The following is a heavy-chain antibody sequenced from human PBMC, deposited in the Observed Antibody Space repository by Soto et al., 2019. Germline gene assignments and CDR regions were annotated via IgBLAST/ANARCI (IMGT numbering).Heavy chain of an antibody. CDR2: IIPILGIA. CDR1: GGTFSSYT. CDR3: ARDWYSSGWATFDY. V-gene: IGHV1-69*08. J-gene: IGHJ4*02. Sequence: HVQLVQSGAEVKKPGSSVKDSCKASGGTFSSYTIRWVRRAPGQGLEWMGRIIPILGIANYAQKFQGRVTITADKSTSTAYMELSSLRSEDTAVYYCARDWYSSGWATFDYWGQGTLVTVSS. D-gene: IGHD6-19*01.